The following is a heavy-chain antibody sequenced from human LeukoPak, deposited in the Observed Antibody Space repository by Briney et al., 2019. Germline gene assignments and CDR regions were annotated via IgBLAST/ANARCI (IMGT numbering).Heavy chain of an antibody. Sequence: SETLSLTCTVSGGPISSYYWSWIRQPPGKGLEWIGYIYYSGSTNYNPSLKSRVTISVDTSKNQFSLKLSSVTAADTAVYYCARDYYGSGFMDVWGQGTTVTVSS. CDR2: IYYSGST. D-gene: IGHD3-10*01. J-gene: IGHJ6*02. CDR1: GGPISSYY. V-gene: IGHV4-59*01. CDR3: ARDYYGSGFMDV.